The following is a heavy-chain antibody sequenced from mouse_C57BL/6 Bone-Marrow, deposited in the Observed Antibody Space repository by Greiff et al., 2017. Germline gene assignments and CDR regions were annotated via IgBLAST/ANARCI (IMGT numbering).Heavy chain of an antibody. D-gene: IGHD1-1*01. CDR1: GYAFSSSW. J-gene: IGHJ2*01. Sequence: QVHLQQSGPELVKPGASVKISCKASGYAFSSSWMNWVKQRPGKGLEWIGRIYPGAGANNYNGKVKGKATLTADKYSSTAYMQLSSLTSEDSAVYFCARAPPITTVVARDYWGQGTTLTVSS. V-gene: IGHV1-82*01. CDR3: ARAPPITTVVARDY. CDR2: IYPGAGAN.